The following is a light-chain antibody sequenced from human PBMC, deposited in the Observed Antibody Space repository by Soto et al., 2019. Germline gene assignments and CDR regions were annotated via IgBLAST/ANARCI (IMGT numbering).Light chain of an antibody. CDR2: GAS. CDR3: QQRSNWPPIT. CDR1: QSVSSSY. J-gene: IGKJ5*01. V-gene: IGKV3D-20*02. Sequence: EIVLTQSRGTLSLSPGERATLSCRASQSVSSSYLAWYQQKPGQAPRLLIYGASSRATGIPDRFSGSGSGTDFTLTISRLEPEDFAVYYCQQRSNWPPITFGQGTRLEIK.